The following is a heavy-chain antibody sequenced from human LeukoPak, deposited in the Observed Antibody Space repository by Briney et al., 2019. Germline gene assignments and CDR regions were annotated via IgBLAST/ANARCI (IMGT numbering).Heavy chain of an antibody. J-gene: IGHJ4*02. Sequence: GGSLRLSCASSGITFSSYTMNWVRQAPGKGLEWVSSISTSGNYIYYADSVKGRFTISRDNAKNSLYLQMDSLRAEDTAVYYCARDYYCSGGSCYSPDYDYWGQGTQVTVSS. CDR3: ARDYYCSGGSCYSPDYDY. CDR2: ISTSGNYI. D-gene: IGHD2-15*01. CDR1: GITFSSYT. V-gene: IGHV3-21*01.